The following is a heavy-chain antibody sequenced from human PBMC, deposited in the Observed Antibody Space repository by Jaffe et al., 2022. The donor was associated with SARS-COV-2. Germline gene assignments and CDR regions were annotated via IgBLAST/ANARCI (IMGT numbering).Heavy chain of an antibody. J-gene: IGHJ6*02. CDR3: ARAGESGSSPSAMDV. D-gene: IGHD1-26*01. Sequence: QVQLQESGPGLVKPSQTLSLTCTVSGGSISSDSYYWSWIRQPAGKGLEWIGRIYTSGSTKYNPSLKSRVTMSLDTSKNQFSLKLTSVTAADTAVYYCARAGESGSSPSAMDVWGQGTKVTVSS. CDR1: GGSISSDSYY. V-gene: IGHV4-61*02. CDR2: IYTSGST.